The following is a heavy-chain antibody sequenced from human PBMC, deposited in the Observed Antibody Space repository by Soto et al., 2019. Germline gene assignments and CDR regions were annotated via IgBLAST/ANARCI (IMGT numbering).Heavy chain of an antibody. Sequence: PGESLKISCKGSGYSFTSYWISWVRQMPGKGLEWMGRIDPSDSYTNYSPSFQGHVTISADTSISTAYLPCSSLKASATAMYCWARITLVVDTAMVSWGQGTLVTVSS. CDR2: IDPSDSYT. CDR1: GYSFTSYW. V-gene: IGHV5-10-1*01. J-gene: IGHJ5*02. CDR3: ARITLVVDTAMVS. D-gene: IGHD5-18*01.